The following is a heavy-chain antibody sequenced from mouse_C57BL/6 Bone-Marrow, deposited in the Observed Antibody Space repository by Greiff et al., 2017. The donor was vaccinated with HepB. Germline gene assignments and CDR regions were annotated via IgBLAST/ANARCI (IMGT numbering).Heavy chain of an antibody. CDR2: ISNLAYSI. D-gene: IGHD1-1*02. Sequence: EVKVVESGGGLVQPGGSLKLSCAASGFTFSDYGMAWVRQAPRKGPEWVAFISNLAYSIYYADTVTGRFTISRENAKNTLYLEMSSLRSEDTAMYYCARHGGSPYFDVWGTGTTVTVSS. CDR3: ARHGGSPYFDV. CDR1: GFTFSDYG. J-gene: IGHJ1*03. V-gene: IGHV5-15*01.